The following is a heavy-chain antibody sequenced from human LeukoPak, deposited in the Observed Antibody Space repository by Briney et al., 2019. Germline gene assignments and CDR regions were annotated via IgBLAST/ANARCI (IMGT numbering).Heavy chain of an antibody. CDR3: ARPRADSGGKYYFDY. J-gene: IGHJ4*02. CDR2: ISYDGCSI. V-gene: IGHV3-30-3*01. CDR1: GFTFGSYT. D-gene: IGHD2-15*01. Sequence: PERSLRLSCAASGFTFGSYTMHWVRQAPGKGLEWVAVISYDGCSIVYANSVKGRFTISRDNSKNTLYLQMNSLRAEDTAVYHCARPRADSGGKYYFDYWGQGTLVTVSS.